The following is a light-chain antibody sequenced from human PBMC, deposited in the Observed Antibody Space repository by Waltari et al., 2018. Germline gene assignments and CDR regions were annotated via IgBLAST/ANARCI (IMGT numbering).Light chain of an antibody. CDR1: SGINVVTYR. CDR3: MIWHNSAWV. V-gene: IGLV5-45*02. Sequence: QAVLTQPSSLSASPGASASLTCTLRSGINVVTYRIYWYQQKPGSPPQYLRRYTSDSDKQQGSGVPGRFSGSKDASANAGILLISGLQSEDEADYYCMIWHNSAWVFGGGTKLTVL. CDR2: YTSDSDK. J-gene: IGLJ3*02.